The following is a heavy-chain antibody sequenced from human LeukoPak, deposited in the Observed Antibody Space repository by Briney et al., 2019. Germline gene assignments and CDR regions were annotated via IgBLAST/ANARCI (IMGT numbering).Heavy chain of an antibody. CDR1: GGSFSGYY. CDR3: ARGRGSGKVDY. CDR2: INHSGST. V-gene: IGHV4-34*01. J-gene: IGHJ4*02. Sequence: PSETLSLTCAVYGGSFSGYYWSWIRQPPGKGLEWIGEINHSGSTNYNPSLKSRVTISVDTSKNQFSLKLSSVTAADTAVYYCARGRGSGKVDYWGQGTLVTVSS. D-gene: IGHD3-10*01.